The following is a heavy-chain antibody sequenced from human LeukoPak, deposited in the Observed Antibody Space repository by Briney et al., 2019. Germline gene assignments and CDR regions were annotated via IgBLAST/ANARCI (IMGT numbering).Heavy chain of an antibody. Sequence: GGSLRLSCAASGFTFSSYSMNWVCQAPGKGLEWVSSISSSSSYIYYADSVKGRFTISRDNAKNSLYLQMNSLRAEDTAVYYCARVLPCSGDCPVRDWGQGTLVTVSS. J-gene: IGHJ4*02. CDR1: GFTFSSYS. V-gene: IGHV3-21*01. D-gene: IGHD2-21*02. CDR2: ISSSSSYI. CDR3: ARVLPCSGDCPVRD.